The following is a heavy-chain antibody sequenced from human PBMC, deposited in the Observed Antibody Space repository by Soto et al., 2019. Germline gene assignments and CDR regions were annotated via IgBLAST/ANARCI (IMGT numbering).Heavy chain of an antibody. CDR2: INPSGST. CDR3: ARVGRTRGSVGNHINYYFYYYMDV. V-gene: IGHV4-34*01. J-gene: IGHJ6*03. Sequence: QGQLQQWGAGLLKPSETLSLTCAVYIGSFSHYCWSWIRQPPGKGLEYIGEINPSGSTTYNPSLSRRVTMSVDTSKNQFSLKLTSVTAADTAVYYCARVGRTRGSVGNHINYYFYYYMDVWGKGTTVTVSS. CDR1: IGSFSHYC. D-gene: IGHD3-10*01.